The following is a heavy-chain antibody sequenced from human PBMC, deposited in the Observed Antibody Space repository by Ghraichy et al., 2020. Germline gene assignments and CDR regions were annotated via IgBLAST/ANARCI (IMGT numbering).Heavy chain of an antibody. J-gene: IGHJ5*01. CDR3: AKEAVTVTYNWFDS. CDR1: GFTFSSYT. D-gene: IGHD6-19*01. V-gene: IGHV3-48*02. Sequence: GALRLSCVASGFTFSSYTMNWVRQAPGKGLEWVSYISSSGSTIYYADSVKGRFTISRDNAKNSLYLQMNSLRDEDTAVYFCAKEAVTVTYNWFDSWGQGTLVTVSS. CDR2: ISSSGSTI.